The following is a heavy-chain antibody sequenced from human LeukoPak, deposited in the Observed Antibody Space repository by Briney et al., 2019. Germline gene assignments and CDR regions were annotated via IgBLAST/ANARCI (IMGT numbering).Heavy chain of an antibody. J-gene: IGHJ3*02. D-gene: IGHD5-12*01. Sequence: GASVKVSCKASGYTFTSYYMHWVRQAPGQGLEWMGILDPSGGSTSRAQKFQGRVTMTRDTSTSTVYMDLSSLTSEDTGVYYCAREGVAITASGRGAFDIWGQGAMVTVPS. V-gene: IGHV1-46*01. CDR3: AREGVAITASGRGAFDI. CDR1: GYTFTSYY. CDR2: LDPSGGST.